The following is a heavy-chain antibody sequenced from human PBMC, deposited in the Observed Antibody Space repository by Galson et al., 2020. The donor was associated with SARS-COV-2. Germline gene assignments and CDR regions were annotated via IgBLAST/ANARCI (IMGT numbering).Heavy chain of an antibody. J-gene: IGHJ4*02. D-gene: IGHD3-22*01. Sequence: SQTLSLTCAVSGGSFSGYYWGWIRQPPGKGLEWIGEINPTGSINYNPSLKSSVSISTDTSKNQFSLRLRSVTAADTAMYFCARGSRDVTMILMIATTASYYFDFWGQGSLVTVSS. CDR1: GGSFSGYY. CDR2: INPTGSI. V-gene: IGHV4-34*01. CDR3: ARGSRDVTMILMIATTASYYFDF.